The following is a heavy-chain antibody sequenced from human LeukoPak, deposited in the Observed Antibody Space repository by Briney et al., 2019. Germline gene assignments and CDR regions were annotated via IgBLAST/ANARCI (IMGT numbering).Heavy chain of an antibody. J-gene: IGHJ6*03. Sequence: SETLSLTCSVSGGSITSDNYYWNWIRQPAGKGLEWIGRISASGSTSYSPSLKSRVTISVDTSKNQFSLKLSSVTAADAAVYYCARGSHRVAARPMDVWGKGTTVTVSS. D-gene: IGHD6-6*01. CDR2: ISASGST. CDR1: GGSITSDNYY. CDR3: ARGSHRVAARPMDV. V-gene: IGHV4-61*02.